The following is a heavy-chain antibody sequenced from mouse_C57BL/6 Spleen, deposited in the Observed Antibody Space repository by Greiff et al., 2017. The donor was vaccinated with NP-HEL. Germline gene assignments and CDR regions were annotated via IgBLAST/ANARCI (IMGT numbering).Heavy chain of an antibody. CDR1: GYTFTDYY. J-gene: IGHJ1*03. V-gene: IGHV1-19*01. D-gene: IGHD1-1*01. CDR3: ARGGITTVVSYGYFDV. CDR2: INPYNGGT. Sequence: VQLQQSGPVLVKPGASVKMSCKASGYTFTDYYMNWVKQSHGKSLEWIGVINPYNGGTSYNQKFKGKATLTVDKSSSTAYMELNSLTSEDSAVYYCARGGITTVVSYGYFDVWGTGTTVTVSS.